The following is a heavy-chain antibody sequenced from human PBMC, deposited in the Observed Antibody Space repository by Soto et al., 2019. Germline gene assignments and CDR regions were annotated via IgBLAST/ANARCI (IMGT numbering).Heavy chain of an antibody. V-gene: IGHV3-23*01. J-gene: IGHJ4*02. CDR2: ISSSGDST. CDR1: GLTFSSYA. CDR3: AKKYSGSYYFDY. Sequence: SLRLSCAASGLTFSSYAMSWVRQAPGKGLEWVSTISSSGDSTYYADSVKGRFTISRDNSKSTLYLQMNSLRAEDTAVYYCAKKYSGSYYFDYWGQGTLVTVSS. D-gene: IGHD1-26*01.